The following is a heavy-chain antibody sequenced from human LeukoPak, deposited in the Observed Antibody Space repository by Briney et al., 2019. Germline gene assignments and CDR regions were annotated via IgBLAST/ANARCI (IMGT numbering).Heavy chain of an antibody. J-gene: IGHJ4*02. D-gene: IGHD2-21*02. V-gene: IGHV3-7*04. CDR1: GFTFSSYW. CDR2: IDPAGRGK. CDR3: ARDKLTGDSYFDN. Sequence: GRSLRLSCAASGFTFSSYWMSWVRQAPGKGLEWVANIDPAGRGKRYVDSVKGRFTISRDNAKTSVYLQMSSLRAEDTAVYYCARDKLTGDSYFDNWGQGALVTVSS.